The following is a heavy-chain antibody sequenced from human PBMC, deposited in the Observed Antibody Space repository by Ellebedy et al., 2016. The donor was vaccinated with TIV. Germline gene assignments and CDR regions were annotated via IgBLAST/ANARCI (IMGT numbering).Heavy chain of an antibody. CDR1: GYSISSGYY. Sequence: SETLSLTCTVSGYSISSGYYWVWVRQPPGKGLEWIGHISHSGTIFYNPSLKSRVTISMDTSKNQFSLELSSVTAADAAVYYCARRQITERTISEYNWFDPWGQGTLVTVSS. CDR2: ISHSGTI. V-gene: IGHV4-38-2*02. J-gene: IGHJ5*02. D-gene: IGHD1-20*01. CDR3: ARRQITERTISEYNWFDP.